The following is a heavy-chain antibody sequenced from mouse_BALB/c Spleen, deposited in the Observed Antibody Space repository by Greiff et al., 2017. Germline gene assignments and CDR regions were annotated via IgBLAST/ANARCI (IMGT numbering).Heavy chain of an antibody. CDR3: ARGVYDYDEFAY. V-gene: IGHV5-17*02. Sequence: EVKLVESGGGLVQPGGSRKLPCAASGFTFSSFGMHWVRQAPEKGLEWVAYISSGGSYTYYPDSVKGRFTISRDNAKNTLYLQMSSLRSEDTAMYYCARGVYDYDEFAYWGQGTLVTVSA. D-gene: IGHD2-4*01. CDR1: GFTFSSFG. CDR2: ISSGGSYT. J-gene: IGHJ3*01.